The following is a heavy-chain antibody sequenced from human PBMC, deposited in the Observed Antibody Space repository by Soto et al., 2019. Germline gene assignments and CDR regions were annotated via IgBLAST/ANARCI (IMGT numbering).Heavy chain of an antibody. CDR3: ARRTPLGYSYGYYYYYAMDV. CDR1: GYSFTSYW. D-gene: IGHD5-18*01. J-gene: IGHJ6*02. V-gene: IGHV5-10-1*01. Sequence: PGESLKISCKGSGYSFTSYWISWVRQMPGKGLEWMGRIDPSDSYTNYSPSFQGHVTISADKSISTAYLQWSSLKASDTAMYYCARRTPLGYSYGYYYYYAMDVWGQGTTVTVSS. CDR2: IDPSDSYT.